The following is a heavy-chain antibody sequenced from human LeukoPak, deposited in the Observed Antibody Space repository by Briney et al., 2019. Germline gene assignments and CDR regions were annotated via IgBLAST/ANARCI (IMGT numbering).Heavy chain of an antibody. Sequence: GGSLRLSCAASGFTFSSYGMHWVRQAPDKGLEWVAVISYDGSNKYYADSVKGRFTISRDNSKNTLYLQMNSLRAEDTAVYYCAKDEMVRGVIIAPIDAFDIWGQGTMVTVSS. D-gene: IGHD3-10*01. CDR3: AKDEMVRGVIIAPIDAFDI. J-gene: IGHJ3*02. CDR1: GFTFSSYG. V-gene: IGHV3-30*18. CDR2: ISYDGSNK.